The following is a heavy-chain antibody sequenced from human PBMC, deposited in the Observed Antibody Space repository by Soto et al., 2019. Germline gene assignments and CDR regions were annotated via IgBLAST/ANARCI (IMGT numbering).Heavy chain of an antibody. Sequence: PGGSLRLSCAVSGFTFSSYWMSWVRQAPGRGLEWVATIAHDGSETFYVDSVMGRFTISRDNTKNSLYLQMTSLRAEDTAVYYCARESTAHFDYWGQGTMVTVSS. J-gene: IGHJ4*02. CDR2: IAHDGSET. V-gene: IGHV3-7*01. CDR3: ARESTAHFDY. CDR1: GFTFSSYW.